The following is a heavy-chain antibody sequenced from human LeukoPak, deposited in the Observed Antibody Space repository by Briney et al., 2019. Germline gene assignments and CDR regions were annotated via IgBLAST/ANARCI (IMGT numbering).Heavy chain of an antibody. V-gene: IGHV5-51*01. Sequence: GESLRISCKGSGYSFTSYWIGWVRQMPGKGLEWMGIIYPGDSDTRYSPSFQGQVTISADKSIGTAYLQWSSLKASDTAMYYCARPGPTYYYDSSGYYYDYWGQGTLVTVSS. CDR1: GYSFTSYW. D-gene: IGHD3-22*01. CDR3: ARPGPTYYYDSSGYYYDY. J-gene: IGHJ4*02. CDR2: IYPGDSDT.